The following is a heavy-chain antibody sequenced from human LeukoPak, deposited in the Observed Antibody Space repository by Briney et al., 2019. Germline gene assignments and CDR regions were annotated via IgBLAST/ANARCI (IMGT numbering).Heavy chain of an antibody. CDR2: ISSSSSYI. CDR1: GFTFSSYS. J-gene: IGHJ4*02. V-gene: IGHV3-21*04. CDR3: ARGHNDILTGYYGDLRYPLMRYYFDY. D-gene: IGHD3-9*01. Sequence: GGSLRLSCAASGFTFSSYSMNWVRQAPGKGLEWVSSISSSSSYIYYADSVKGRFTIFRDNAKNSLYLQMNSLRSEDTAVYYCARGHNDILTGYYGDLRYPLMRYYFDYWGQGTLVTVSS.